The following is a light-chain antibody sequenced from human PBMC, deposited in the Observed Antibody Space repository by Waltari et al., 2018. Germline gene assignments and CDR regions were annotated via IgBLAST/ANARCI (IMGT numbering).Light chain of an antibody. J-gene: IGKJ4*01. CDR3: QQRSNWL. CDR2: DAS. V-gene: IGKV3-11*01. Sequence: EIVLTQSPATLSLSPGERATLSCRASQSVSSYLAWYQQKPGQAPRLLIYDASNRATGIPARFSGCGSGTDFTLTISSLEPEDFAVYYCQQRSNWLFGGGTKVEIK. CDR1: QSVSSY.